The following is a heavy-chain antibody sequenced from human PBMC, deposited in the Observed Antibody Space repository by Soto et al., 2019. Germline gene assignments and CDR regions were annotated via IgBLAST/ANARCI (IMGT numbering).Heavy chain of an antibody. Sequence: SETLSLTCAVYGGSFSGYYWSWIRQPPGKGLEWIGEINHSGSTNYNPSLKSRVTISVDTSKNQFSLKLGSVTAADTAVYYCARLRSNTLDYWGQGTLVTVSS. J-gene: IGHJ4*02. CDR2: INHSGST. D-gene: IGHD1-26*01. CDR1: GGSFSGYY. V-gene: IGHV4-34*01. CDR3: ARLRSNTLDY.